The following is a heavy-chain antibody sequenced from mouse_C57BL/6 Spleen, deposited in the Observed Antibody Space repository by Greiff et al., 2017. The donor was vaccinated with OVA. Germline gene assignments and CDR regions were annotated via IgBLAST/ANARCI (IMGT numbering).Heavy chain of an antibody. CDR1: GFSLTSYG. CDR2: IWSGGST. Sequence: VKLVESGPGLVQPSQSLSITCTVSGFSLTSYGVHWVRQSPGKGLEWLGVIWSGGSTDYNAAFISRLSISKDNSKSQVFFKMNSLQADDTAIYYCARVPHWDDYAMDYWGQGTSVTVSS. D-gene: IGHD4-1*01. J-gene: IGHJ4*01. CDR3: ARVPHWDDYAMDY. V-gene: IGHV2-2*01.